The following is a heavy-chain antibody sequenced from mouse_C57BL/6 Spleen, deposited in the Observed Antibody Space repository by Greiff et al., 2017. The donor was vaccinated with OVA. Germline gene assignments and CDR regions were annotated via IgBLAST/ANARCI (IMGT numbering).Heavy chain of an antibody. CDR1: GFTFSDYG. CDR2: ISSGSSTI. CDR3: AREDYGSSYEWYFDV. J-gene: IGHJ1*03. V-gene: IGHV5-17*01. D-gene: IGHD1-1*01. Sequence: EVKVEESGGGLVKPGGSLKLSCAASGFTFSDYGMHWVRQAPEKGLEWVAYISSGSSTIYYADTVKGRFTISRDNAKNTLFLQMTSLRSEDTAMYYCAREDYGSSYEWYFDVWGTGTTVTVSS.